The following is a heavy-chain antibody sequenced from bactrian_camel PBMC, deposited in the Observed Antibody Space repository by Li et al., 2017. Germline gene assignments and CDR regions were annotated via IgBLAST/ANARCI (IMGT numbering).Heavy chain of an antibody. V-gene: IGHV3S9*01. Sequence: HVQLVESGGGSVQPGGSLKLSCVASGFQNKAYAMGWFRQAPEKDRQAPEKDREGVAAIDADGSTTYSESVKGRFTISRDNRENSVYLEMNNLKPEDTAMYYCVADETCVRWYLPAGSADFGAWGQGTQVTVS. J-gene: IGHJ6*01. D-gene: IGHD2*01. CDR2: IDADGST. CDR3: VADETCVRWYLPAGSADFGA. CDR1: GFQNKAYA.